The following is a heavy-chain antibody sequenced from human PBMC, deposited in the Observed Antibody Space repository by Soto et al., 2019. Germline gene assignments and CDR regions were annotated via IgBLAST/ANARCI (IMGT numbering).Heavy chain of an antibody. CDR2: IFSSGTT. D-gene: IGHD2-15*01. V-gene: IGHV3-53*01. CDR1: GLTVSRGY. J-gene: IGHJ4*02. CDR3: ARVNVVVVAATVEYEYYFDY. Sequence: EVQLVESGGGVIQPGGSLRLSFAASGLTVSRGYWGWVRQVPGKGLEWVSTIFSSGTTYYAGSVKGRFTISRDTSKNTVSLHMNSLRGEDAAVYYCARVNVVVVAATVEYEYYFDYWGQGTLVTVSS.